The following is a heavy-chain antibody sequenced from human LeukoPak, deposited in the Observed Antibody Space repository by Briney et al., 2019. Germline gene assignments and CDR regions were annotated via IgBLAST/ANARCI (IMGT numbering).Heavy chain of an antibody. J-gene: IGHJ6*02. V-gene: IGHV4-59*01. CDR2: IYYSGRT. Sequence: SETLTLTCTVSGDSISSYYWRWIRQPPGKGLEWIGDIYYSGRTKYNPSLKSCATIAVDTSKKQFSLKLSSVAAADMAVYYSARGDYYIMDVWGQGTTVTVSS. CDR3: ARGDYYIMDV. CDR1: GDSISSYY.